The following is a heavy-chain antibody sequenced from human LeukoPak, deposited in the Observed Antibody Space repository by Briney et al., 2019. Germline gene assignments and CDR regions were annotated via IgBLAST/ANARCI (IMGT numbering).Heavy chain of an antibody. J-gene: IGHJ1*01. V-gene: IGHV3-11*06. CDR2: ISSSSDYK. CDR1: GFSFSDYY. CDR3: ARQGLYDSSDFWTFQH. Sequence: GGSLRLSCAASGFSFSDYYMSWIRQTSEEGLEWLSYISSSSDYKNYADSLKGRFTISRDNAKNSVYLQMNSLRAEDTAVYYCARQGLYDSSDFWTFQHWGQGTLVTVSS. D-gene: IGHD3/OR15-3a*01.